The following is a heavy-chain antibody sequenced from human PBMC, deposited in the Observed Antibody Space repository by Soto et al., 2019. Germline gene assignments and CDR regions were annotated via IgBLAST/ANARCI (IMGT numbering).Heavy chain of an antibody. Sequence: QVQLQESGPGLVKPSETLSLTCTVSGGSISSYYWSWIRQPPGKGLEWIGYIYYSGSTNYNPSLKSRVTISVDTSKNQFSLKLSSVTAADTAVYYCARDARDYDILTGYKTPYYYYYGMDVWGQGTTVTVS. V-gene: IGHV4-59*01. CDR1: GGSISSYY. J-gene: IGHJ6*02. CDR2: IYYSGST. D-gene: IGHD3-9*01. CDR3: ARDARDYDILTGYKTPYYYYYGMDV.